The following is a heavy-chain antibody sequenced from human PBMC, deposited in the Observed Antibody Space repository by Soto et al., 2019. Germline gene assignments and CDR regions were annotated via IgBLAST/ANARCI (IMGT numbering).Heavy chain of an antibody. J-gene: IGHJ6*02. CDR3: ARGGSLLRWFGVDAYGMDV. V-gene: IGHV1-8*01. Sequence: QVQLVQSGAEVKKPGASVKVSCKASGYTFTSYDINWVRQATGQGLEWMGWMNPNSGNTGYAQKFQGRVTTTTNTCVSTASMEVSSLSSEDTAVYYCARGGSLLRWFGVDAYGMDVWGQGTTVTVSS. D-gene: IGHD3-10*01. CDR1: GYTFTSYD. CDR2: MNPNSGNT.